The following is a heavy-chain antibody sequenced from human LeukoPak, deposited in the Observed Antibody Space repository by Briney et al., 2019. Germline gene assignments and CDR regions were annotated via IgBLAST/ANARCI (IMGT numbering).Heavy chain of an antibody. J-gene: IGHJ4*02. V-gene: IGHV3-48*04. CDR1: GFTFSSYS. D-gene: IGHD1-26*01. CDR3: ARDMGYSGSWPGYFDY. Sequence: GGSLRLSRVASGFTFSSYSMSWVRQAPGKGLEWVSYINTSSSTIYYADSVKGRFTVSRDNAKSSLYLQMKSLRAEDTTVYYCARDMGYSGSWPGYFDYWGQGVLVTVSS. CDR2: INTSSSTI.